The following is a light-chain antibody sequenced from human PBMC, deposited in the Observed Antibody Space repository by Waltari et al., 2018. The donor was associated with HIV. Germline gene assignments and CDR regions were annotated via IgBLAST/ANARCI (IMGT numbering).Light chain of an antibody. CDR3: QQYYTTPYT. Sequence: IVMTQSPDSLPVSLGERANINCKSSQSLLYTSNNKNYLGWYQQKPGQSPKLLLYWASTRESGVPDRFRGSGSGTDFTLTITSLQPEDVPVYYCQQYYTTPYTFGQGTKLEI. CDR2: WAS. CDR1: QSLLYTSNNKNY. V-gene: IGKV4-1*01. J-gene: IGKJ2*01.